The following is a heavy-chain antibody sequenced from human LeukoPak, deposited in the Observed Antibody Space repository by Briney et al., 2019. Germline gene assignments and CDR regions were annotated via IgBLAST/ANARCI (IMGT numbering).Heavy chain of an antibody. CDR2: FDPEDGET. J-gene: IGHJ4*02. V-gene: IGHV1-24*01. CDR1: GYTLTELS. CDR3: ATTPPIYYDSSGYYWNY. D-gene: IGHD3-22*01. Sequence: ASVKVSCKVSGYTLTELSMHWVRRAPGKGLEWMGGFDPEDGETIYAQKFQGRVTMTEDTSTDTAYMELSSLRSEDTAVYYCATTPPIYYDSSGYYWNYWGQGTLVTVSS.